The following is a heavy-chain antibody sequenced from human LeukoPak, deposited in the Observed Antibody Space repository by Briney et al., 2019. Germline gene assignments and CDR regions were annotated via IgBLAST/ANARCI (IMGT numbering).Heavy chain of an antibody. Sequence: GGSLRHSCAASGFTFSNYWMSWVRQAPGKGLEWVANIKQDGSEKYYVDSVKGRFTISRDNAKNSLYLQMNSLRAEDTAVYYCARETSLGYCSSTSCSYFDYWGQGTLVTVSS. CDR1: GFTFSNYW. V-gene: IGHV3-7*01. D-gene: IGHD2-2*01. CDR2: IKQDGSEK. CDR3: ARETSLGYCSSTSCSYFDY. J-gene: IGHJ4*02.